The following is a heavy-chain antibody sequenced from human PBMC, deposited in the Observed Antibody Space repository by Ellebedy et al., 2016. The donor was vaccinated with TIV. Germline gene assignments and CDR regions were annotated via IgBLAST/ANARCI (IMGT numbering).Heavy chain of an antibody. J-gene: IGHJ5*02. CDR2: INPNSGGT. CDR3: ARDIDSSWGSDWFDP. Sequence: AASVKVSCKASGGTFSSYAISWVRQAPGQGLEWMGWINPNSGGTNYAQKFQGRVTMTRDTSISTAYLEVPRLTADVTAMFYCARDIDSSWGSDWFDPWGQGTQVTVSS. D-gene: IGHD3-16*01. V-gene: IGHV1-2*02. CDR1: GGTFSSYA.